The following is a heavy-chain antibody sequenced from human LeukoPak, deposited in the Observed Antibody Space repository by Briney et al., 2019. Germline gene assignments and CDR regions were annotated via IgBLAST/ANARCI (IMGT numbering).Heavy chain of an antibody. CDR3: GLGSGRSDFDY. V-gene: IGHV3-15*01. CDR1: GFTFSNAW. Sequence: GGSLRLSCAVSGFTFSNAWMSWVRQAPGKGLEWVGRIKSKTDGGTTDYGAPVKGRFTISRDDSKNTLYLQMNSLKTEDTAVYYCGLGSGRSDFDYWGQGTLVTVSS. CDR2: IKSKTDGGTT. J-gene: IGHJ4*02. D-gene: IGHD3-10*01.